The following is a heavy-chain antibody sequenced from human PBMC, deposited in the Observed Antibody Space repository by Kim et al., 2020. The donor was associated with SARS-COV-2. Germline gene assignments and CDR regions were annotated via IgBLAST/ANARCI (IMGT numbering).Heavy chain of an antibody. D-gene: IGHD3-10*01. CDR2: INAGNGYT. J-gene: IGHJ4*02. V-gene: IGHV1-3*01. Sequence: ASVKVSCKASGYTFTSYAMHWLRQAPGQRLEGMGWINAGNGYTKYSQKFQGRLTITRDTSASTAYMELSSLTSEDTAVYYCAKDWEVRGITPDYWGQGTPVTVSS. CDR3: AKDWEVRGITPDY. CDR1: GYTFTSYA.